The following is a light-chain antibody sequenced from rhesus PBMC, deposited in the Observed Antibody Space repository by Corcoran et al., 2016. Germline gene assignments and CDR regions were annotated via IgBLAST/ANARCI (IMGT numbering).Light chain of an antibody. J-gene: IGKJ1*01. Sequence: DIQMTQSPSSLSASVGYIVTITWRASQGFSRNLAWYQQKPGKAPKPLIDYASNLEIGVPSRFSGSGTGTKFNLTINSLQPEDVATYNCQEYNGDPWTFGRGTKVEIQ. CDR2: YAS. CDR1: QGFSRN. CDR3: QEYNGDPWT. V-gene: IGKV1-37*01.